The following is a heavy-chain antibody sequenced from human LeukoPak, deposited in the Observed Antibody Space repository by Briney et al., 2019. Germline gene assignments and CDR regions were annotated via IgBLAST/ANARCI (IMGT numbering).Heavy chain of an antibody. CDR2: IYTSGST. V-gene: IGHV4-61*02. CDR3: ARGGISGWDHYFDY. CDR1: GGSISSGSYY. D-gene: IGHD1-20*01. Sequence: SETLSLTCTVSGGSISSGSYYWSWIRQPAGNGLEWIGRIYTSGSTNYNPSLKSRVTISVDTSKNQFSLKLSSVTAADTAVYYCARGGISGWDHYFDYWGQGTLVTVSS. J-gene: IGHJ4*02.